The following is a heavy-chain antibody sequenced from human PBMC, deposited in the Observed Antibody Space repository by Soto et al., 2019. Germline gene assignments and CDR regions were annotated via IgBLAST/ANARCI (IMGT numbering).Heavy chain of an antibody. V-gene: IGHV3-23*01. J-gene: IGHJ6*02. CDR1: GSTFSSYA. CDR3: AALPVDDPYYYGMDV. Sequence: LRLSCAASGSTFSSYAMSWVRQAPGKGLEWVSAISGSGGSTYYADSVKGRFTISRGNSKNTLYLQMNSLRAEDTAVYYCAALPVDDPYYYGMDVWGQGTTVTVSS. CDR2: ISGSGGST. D-gene: IGHD1-1*01.